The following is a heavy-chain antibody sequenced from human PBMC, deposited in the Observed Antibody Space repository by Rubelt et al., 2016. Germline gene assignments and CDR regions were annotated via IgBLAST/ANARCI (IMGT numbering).Heavy chain of an antibody. CDR2: IIPILGIA. D-gene: IGHD3-16*02. CDR3: ARVMITFGGVIEVGWFDP. CDR1: GGTFSSYA. J-gene: IGHJ5*02. Sequence: QVQLVQSGAEVKKPGSSVKVSCKASGGTFSSYAISWVRQAPGQGLEWMGRIIPILGIANYAQKLQGRVTMTTGTSTSTAYMGLRSLRSDDTAVYYCARVMITFGGVIEVGWFDPWGQGTLVTVSS. V-gene: IGHV1-69*04.